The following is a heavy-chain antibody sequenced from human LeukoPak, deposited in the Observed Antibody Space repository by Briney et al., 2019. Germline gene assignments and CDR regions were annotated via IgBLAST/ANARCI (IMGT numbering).Heavy chain of an antibody. Sequence: PGGSLRLSCAASGFTFSDYYMSWVRQAPGKGLEWVSYICDSGSTIYYADSVKGRFTISRENAKNSVYMQMNKLRAEDTGVYYCARDRLGDYDNSGYSHKWGQGTLVTVSS. D-gene: IGHD3-22*01. J-gene: IGHJ4*02. CDR2: ICDSGSTI. CDR3: ARDRLGDYDNSGYSHK. V-gene: IGHV3-11*01. CDR1: GFTFSDYY.